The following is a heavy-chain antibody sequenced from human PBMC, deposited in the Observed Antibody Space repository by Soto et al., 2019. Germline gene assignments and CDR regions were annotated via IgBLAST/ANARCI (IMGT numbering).Heavy chain of an antibody. Sequence: QVQLVQSGTEVKRPGDSVKVSCKASGYTFTGYYVHWVRQAPGQGLEWMGWINPNSGDTYLAQRFQGRVTMNRDTAIGTAYMELRGLTSDDTAEYYCAKGGAIVAAGTRVYLYNAMDVGGQGTTVTVSS. J-gene: IGHJ6*02. D-gene: IGHD1-26*01. V-gene: IGHV1-2*02. CDR2: INPNSGDT. CDR3: AKGGAIVAAGTRVYLYNAMDV. CDR1: GYTFTGYY.